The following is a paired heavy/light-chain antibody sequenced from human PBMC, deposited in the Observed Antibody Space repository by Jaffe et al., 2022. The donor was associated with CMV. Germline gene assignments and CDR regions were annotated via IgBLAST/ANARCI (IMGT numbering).Heavy chain of an antibody. J-gene: IGHJ5*02. CDR2: ISGSGVST. CDR3: AKGGSKLVTTVSSTNWFDP. D-gene: IGHD4-17*01. Sequence: EVQLLESGGGLVQPGGSLRLSCAASGFTFSSYAMSWVRQAPGKGLEWVSGISGSGVSTYYADSVKGRFTISRDKSKNTLYLQMNSLRAEDTAVYYCAKGGSKLVTTVSSTNWFDPWGQGTLVTVSS. V-gene: IGHV3-23*01. CDR1: GFTFSSYA.
Light chain of an antibody. J-gene: IGKJ2*01. CDR1: QSVLYSSNNKNY. V-gene: IGKV4-1*01. CDR2: WAS. CDR3: QQYYTTPYT. Sequence: DIVMTQSPDSLAVSLGERATINCKSSQSVLYSSNNKNYLAWYQQKPGQPPKLLIYWASTRESGVPDRFSGSGSGTDFTLTISSLQAEDVAVFYCQQYYTTPYTFGQGTKLEIK.